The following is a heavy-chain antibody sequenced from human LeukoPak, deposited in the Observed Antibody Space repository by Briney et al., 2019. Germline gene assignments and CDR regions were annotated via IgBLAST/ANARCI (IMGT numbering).Heavy chain of an antibody. V-gene: IGHV4-34*01. CDR3: ARAGAVVVAAKHYYYGMDV. D-gene: IGHD2-15*01. CDR2: INHSGST. CDR1: GGSFSGYY. J-gene: IGHJ6*04. Sequence: SETLSLTCAVYGGSFSGYYWSWIRQPPGKGLEWIGEINHSGSTNYNPSLKSRVTISVDTSKNQFSLKLSSVTAADTAVYYCARAGAVVVAAKHYYYGMDVWGEGTTVTVSS.